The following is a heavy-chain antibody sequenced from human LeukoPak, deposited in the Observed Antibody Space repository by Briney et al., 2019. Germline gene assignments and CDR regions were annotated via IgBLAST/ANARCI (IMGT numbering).Heavy chain of an antibody. D-gene: IGHD3-10*01. Sequence: PGGSLRLSCAASGFTFSSYDMTWVRQAPGKELEWVSGISGSGGSTYYADSVKGRFTISRDNSKNTLYLQMNSLRAEDTAVYFCAKEDRVYGSGKNNWFDPWGQGTLVTVSS. V-gene: IGHV3-23*01. CDR2: ISGSGGST. CDR3: AKEDRVYGSGKNNWFDP. CDR1: GFTFSSYD. J-gene: IGHJ5*02.